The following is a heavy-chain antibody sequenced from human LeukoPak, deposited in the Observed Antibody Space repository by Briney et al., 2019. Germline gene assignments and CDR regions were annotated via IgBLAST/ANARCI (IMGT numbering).Heavy chain of an antibody. CDR1: GYIFSTYW. D-gene: IGHD5-12*01. Sequence: GESLKISCKGSGYIFSTYWIGWVRQMPGKGLEWMGIIYPGDSDTRYSPSFQGQVTFSADKSLSTAYLHWSSLKASDTAMYYCARQGDSAYDYFDHWGQGTLVTVSS. CDR2: IYPGDSDT. J-gene: IGHJ4*02. V-gene: IGHV5-51*01. CDR3: ARQGDSAYDYFDH.